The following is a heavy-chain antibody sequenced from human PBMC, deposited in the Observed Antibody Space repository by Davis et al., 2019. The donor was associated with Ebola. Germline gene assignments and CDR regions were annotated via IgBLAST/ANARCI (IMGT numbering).Heavy chain of an antibody. CDR1: GFTFSSYE. D-gene: IGHD3-22*01. J-gene: IGHJ4*02. CDR2: ISSSGSTI. Sequence: GESLKISCAASGFTFSSYEMNWVRQAPGKGLEWVSYISSSGSTIYYADSVKGRFTISRDNAKNSLYLQMNSLRAEDTAVYYCARDGSYYYDSSGYGYYFDYWGQGTLVTVSS. CDR3: ARDGSYYYDSSGYGYYFDY. V-gene: IGHV3-48*03.